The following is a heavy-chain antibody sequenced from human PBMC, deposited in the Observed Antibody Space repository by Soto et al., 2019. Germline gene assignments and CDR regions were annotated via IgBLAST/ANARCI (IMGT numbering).Heavy chain of an antibody. CDR2: ISGSGGST. V-gene: IGHV3-23*01. Sequence: PGGSLRLSCAASGFTFSSYAMSWVRQAPGKGLEWVSAISGSGGSTYYADSVKGRFTISRDNSKNTLYLQMNSLRPEATAVYYCAKGYDYGDYGDCLDYWGQGTLVTVSS. CDR3: AKGYDYGDYGDCLDY. J-gene: IGHJ4*02. D-gene: IGHD4-17*01. CDR1: GFTFSSYA.